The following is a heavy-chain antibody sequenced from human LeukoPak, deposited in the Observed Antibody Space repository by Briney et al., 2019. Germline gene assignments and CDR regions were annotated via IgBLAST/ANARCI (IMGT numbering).Heavy chain of an antibody. CDR1: GYTFTSYD. CDR2: INPNSGGT. CDR3: ARDRGLRPRDGYDLGY. D-gene: IGHD5-24*01. V-gene: IGHV1-2*02. J-gene: IGHJ4*02. Sequence: GASVKVSCKASGYTFTSYDINWVRQAPGQGLEWMGWINPNSGGTNYAQKFQGRVTMTRDTSISTAYMELSRLRSDDTAVYYCARDRGLRPRDGYDLGYWGQGTLVTVSS.